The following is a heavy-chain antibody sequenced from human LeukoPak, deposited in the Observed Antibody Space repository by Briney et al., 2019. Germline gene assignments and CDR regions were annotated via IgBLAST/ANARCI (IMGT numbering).Heavy chain of an antibody. Sequence: GASVKVSCKASGYTFTSYYMHWVRQAPGQGLEWMGIINPSGGSTSYAQKFQGRVTMTRDTSISTAYMELSRLRSDDTAVYYCARDRDGESDHDYWGQGTLVTVSS. CDR2: INPSGGST. CDR3: ARDRDGESDHDY. D-gene: IGHD3-10*01. V-gene: IGHV1-46*01. J-gene: IGHJ4*02. CDR1: GYTFTSYY.